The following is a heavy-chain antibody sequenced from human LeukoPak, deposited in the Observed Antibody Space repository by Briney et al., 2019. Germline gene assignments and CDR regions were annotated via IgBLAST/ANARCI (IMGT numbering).Heavy chain of an antibody. CDR3: ARDRRRDYDFWSGYSGSPGGFDY. CDR2: ISAYNGNT. J-gene: IGHJ4*02. V-gene: IGHV1-18*01. CDR1: GYTFTSYG. Sequence: ASVKVSCKASGYTFTSYGISWVRQAPGQGLEWMGWISAYNGNTNYAQKLKGRVTMTTDTSTSTAYMELRSRRSDDTAVYYCARDRRRDYDFWSGYSGSPGGFDYWGQGTLVTVSS. D-gene: IGHD3-3*01.